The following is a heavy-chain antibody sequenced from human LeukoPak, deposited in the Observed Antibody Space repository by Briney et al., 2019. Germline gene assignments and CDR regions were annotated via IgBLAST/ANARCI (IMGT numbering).Heavy chain of an antibody. CDR3: AMDIVVPGV. Sequence: GGSLRLSCAASGFTFSSYAMSWVRQAPGKGLEWVSTVSGGGGTTYYADSVKGRFTISRDNSKNTLYLQMNSLRAEDTAVYYCAMDIVVPGVWGQGTLVTVSS. V-gene: IGHV3-23*01. CDR1: GFTFSSYA. CDR2: VSGGGGTT. D-gene: IGHD5-12*01. J-gene: IGHJ4*02.